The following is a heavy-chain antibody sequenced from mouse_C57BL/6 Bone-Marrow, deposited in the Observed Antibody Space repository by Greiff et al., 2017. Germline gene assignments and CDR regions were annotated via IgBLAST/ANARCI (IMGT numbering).Heavy chain of an antibody. CDR2: IDPSDSYT. J-gene: IGHJ2*01. Sequence: QVQLQQPGAELVKPGASVKLSCKASGYTFTSYWMQWVKQRPGQGLEWIGEIDPSDSYTNDNQKFKGKATLTVDTSSSTAYMQLSSLTSEDAAVYYWSREWINYDYGSHFDDWGQGTTLTVSS. V-gene: IGHV1-50*01. D-gene: IGHD2-4*01. CDR3: SREWINYDYGSHFDD. CDR1: GYTFTSYW.